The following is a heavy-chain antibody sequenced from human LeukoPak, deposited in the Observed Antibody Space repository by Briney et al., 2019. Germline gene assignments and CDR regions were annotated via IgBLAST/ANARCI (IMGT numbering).Heavy chain of an antibody. CDR2: IWYDGSNK. D-gene: IGHD2-2*01. V-gene: IGHV3-33*06. J-gene: IGHJ4*02. CDR1: GFTFSSYG. CDR3: AKDQGRVVPAAYFDY. Sequence: GGSLRLSCAASGFTFSSYGMHWVRQAPGKGLEWVAVIWYDGSNKYYADSVRGRFTISRDNSKNTLYLQMNSLRAEDTAVYYCAKDQGRVVPAAYFDYWGQGTLVTVSS.